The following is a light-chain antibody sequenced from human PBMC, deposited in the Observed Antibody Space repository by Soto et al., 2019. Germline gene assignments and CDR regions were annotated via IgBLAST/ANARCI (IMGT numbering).Light chain of an antibody. CDR3: QQSYSTPPT. J-gene: IGKJ1*01. CDR1: QSIRNY. CDR2: AAS. V-gene: IGKV1-39*01. Sequence: DIQMTQSPSSLSAYVGDRVTITCLASQSIRNYFNWYQQKPGKAPKLLIYAASSLQSGVPSRFSGSGSGTDFTLTISSLQPEDFATYYCQQSYSTPPTFGQGTKVDNK.